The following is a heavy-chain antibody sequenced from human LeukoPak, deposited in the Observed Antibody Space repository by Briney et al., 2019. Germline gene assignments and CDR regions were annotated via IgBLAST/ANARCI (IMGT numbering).Heavy chain of an antibody. D-gene: IGHD3-10*01. J-gene: IGHJ1*01. V-gene: IGHV4-30-4*01. Sequence: PSETLSLTCTVSGGSISSGDYYWSWIRQPPGKGLEWIGYIYYSGSTYYNPSLKSRVTISVDTSKNQFSLKLSSVTAADTAVYYCARDGPYVLLWFGELLPHPNKYFQHWGQGTLVTVSS. CDR2: IYYSGST. CDR3: ARDGPYVLLWFGELLPHPNKYFQH. CDR1: GGSISSGDYY.